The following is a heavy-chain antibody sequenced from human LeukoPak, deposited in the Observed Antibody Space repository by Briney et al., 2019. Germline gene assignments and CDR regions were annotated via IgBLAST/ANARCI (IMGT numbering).Heavy chain of an antibody. V-gene: IGHV4-4*09. Sequence: SETLSLTCTISGDPISSYFWTWIRQPPGKGLEWIGYIWTSGSTNYDPSLKCRVAISGDMSKNQFSLKLSSVTAADTAVYYCARLLGNYIDYWGQGTLVTVSS. CDR3: ARLLGNYIDY. D-gene: IGHD3-16*01. J-gene: IGHJ4*02. CDR1: GDPISSYF. CDR2: IWTSGST.